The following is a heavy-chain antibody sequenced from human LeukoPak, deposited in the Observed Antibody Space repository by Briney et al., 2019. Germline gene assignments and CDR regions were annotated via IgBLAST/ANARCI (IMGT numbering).Heavy chain of an antibody. CDR3: TTAIKRGWRVLY. CDR1: GFTFSNAW. CDR2: IKSKTDGGTT. J-gene: IGHJ4*02. Sequence: KPGGSLRLSCAASGFTFSNAWMSWVRQAPGKGLEWVGRIKSKTDGGTTDYAAPVKGRFTISRDDSKNTLYLQMNSLKTEDTAVYYCTTAIKRGWRVLYWGQGTLVTVSS. V-gene: IGHV3-15*01. D-gene: IGHD5-24*01.